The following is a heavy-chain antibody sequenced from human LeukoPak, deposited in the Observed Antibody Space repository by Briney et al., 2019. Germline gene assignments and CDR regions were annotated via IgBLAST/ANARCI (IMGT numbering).Heavy chain of an antibody. V-gene: IGHV4-4*07. J-gene: IGHJ5*02. CDR2: IYTSGST. D-gene: IGHD3-3*01. CDR1: GGSISSYY. CDR3: ARDVTISGVGNLGVDWFDP. Sequence: SETLSLTCTVSGGSISSYYWSWIRQPAGKGLEWIGRIYTSGSTNYNPSLKSRVTMSVDTSKNQFSLKLSSVTAADTAVYYCARDVTISGVGNLGVDWFDPWGQGTLVTDCS.